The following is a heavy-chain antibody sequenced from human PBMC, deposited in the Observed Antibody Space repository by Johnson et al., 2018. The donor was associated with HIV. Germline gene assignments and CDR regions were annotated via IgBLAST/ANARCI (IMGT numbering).Heavy chain of an antibody. CDR2: ISGSGGST. Sequence: VQLVESGGGLVQPGGSLRLSCASGFTVSTNYMSWVRQAPGKGLEWVSAISGSGGSTYYADSVQGRFTISRDNSKNTLYLQMNSLRAEDTAVYYCAKGEGSGWFNDAFDIWGQGTMVTVSS. CDR3: AKGEGSGWFNDAFDI. J-gene: IGHJ3*02. D-gene: IGHD6-19*01. V-gene: IGHV3-23*04. CDR1: GFTVSTNY.